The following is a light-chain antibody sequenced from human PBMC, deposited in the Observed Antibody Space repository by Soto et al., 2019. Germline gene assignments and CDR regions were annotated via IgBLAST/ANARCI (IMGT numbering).Light chain of an antibody. CDR3: QQYGSSPAYT. CDR1: QSVTGTS. CDR2: GAS. Sequence: EIVLTQSPGTLSFSPGERATLSCRASQSVTGTSLAWYQQKPGQTPSLRIYGASNRAAGNPDRFSGSGSGTDFTLTISRLEPEDLAVYYCQQYGSSPAYTFGQGTKLEIK. V-gene: IGKV3-20*01. J-gene: IGKJ2*01.